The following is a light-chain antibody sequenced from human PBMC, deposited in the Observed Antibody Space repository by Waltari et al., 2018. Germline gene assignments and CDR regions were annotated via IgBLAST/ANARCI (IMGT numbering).Light chain of an antibody. CDR2: KTN. Sequence: QTVVTQEPSLSVSPGGTVTLTCALSSGSFSTTSYASWYQQTPGQPPRTLVFKTNTLSSGVPDRFSGSILGNKVALTITGAQAEDESDYYCLVYMGSGIWVFGGGTKLTVL. CDR1: SGSFSTTSY. J-gene: IGLJ3*02. CDR3: LVYMGSGIWV. V-gene: IGLV8-61*01.